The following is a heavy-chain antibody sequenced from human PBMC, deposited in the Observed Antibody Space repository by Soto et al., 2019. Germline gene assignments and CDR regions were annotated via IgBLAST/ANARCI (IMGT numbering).Heavy chain of an antibody. D-gene: IGHD6-13*01. CDR3: ARGKAGYSSSWTPDYYGMDV. V-gene: IGHV3-74*01. J-gene: IGHJ6*02. CDR2: INSDGSST. CDR1: GFTFSSYW. Sequence: EVQLVESGGGLVQPGGSLRLSCAASGFTFSSYWMHWVRQAPGKGLVWVSRINSDGSSTSYADSVKGRFTISRDNAKNTLYLQMNSLRAEDTAVYYCARGKAGYSSSWTPDYYGMDVWGQGTTVTVSS.